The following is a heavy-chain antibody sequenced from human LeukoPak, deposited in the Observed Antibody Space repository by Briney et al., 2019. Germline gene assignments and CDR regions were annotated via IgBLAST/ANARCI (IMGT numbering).Heavy chain of an antibody. V-gene: IGHV1-8*02. D-gene: IGHD3-16*01. CDR2: MKPDSGRT. J-gene: IGHJ4*02. CDR1: GYTFTTFD. CDR3: VRGAFYTD. Sequence: ASGKVSCKASGYTFTTFDINWVRQAAGQGLEWMGWMKPDSGRTGYAQKFQGRVTMTRDTSTSTSYMELHSLTSEDTAVYYCVRGAFYTDWGQGTPVTVSS.